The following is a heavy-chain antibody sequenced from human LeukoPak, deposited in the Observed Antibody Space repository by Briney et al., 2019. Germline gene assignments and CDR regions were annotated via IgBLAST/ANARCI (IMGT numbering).Heavy chain of an antibody. CDR3: TTGVEK. J-gene: IGHJ4*02. V-gene: IGHV3-15*01. D-gene: IGHD3-3*01. Sequence: GGSLRLSCAASRLTLSMAWMTWVRQAPGKGLEWVGRIKSKTDGETTDYGAPVQGRFTILREDAKNTLYLEMNSLKTEDTGVYYCTTGVEKWGQGTRVIVSS. CDR1: RLTLSMAW. CDR2: IKSKTDGETT.